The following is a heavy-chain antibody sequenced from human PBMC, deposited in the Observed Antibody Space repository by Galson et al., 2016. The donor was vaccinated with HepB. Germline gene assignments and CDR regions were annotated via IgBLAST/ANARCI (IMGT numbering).Heavy chain of an antibody. CDR1: GFTFGDHHY. J-gene: IGHJ4*02. V-gene: IGHV3-72*01. Sequence: SLRLSCAASGFTFGDHHYVDWVRQAPGKGLEWVGRSRDRAASYRTEFAASVKGGFTISRDDSKNSLYLQMNSLKTEDTAVYYCARLQYDGSVFHPFDCWGQGTLVTVSS. CDR2: SRDRAASYRT. CDR3: ARLQYDGSVFHPFDC. D-gene: IGHD3-22*01.